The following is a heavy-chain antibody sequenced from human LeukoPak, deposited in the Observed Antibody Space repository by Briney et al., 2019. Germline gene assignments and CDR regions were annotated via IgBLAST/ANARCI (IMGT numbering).Heavy chain of an antibody. J-gene: IGHJ3*02. Sequence: GGSLRLSCAASGFTFSSYEMNWVRQAPGKGLEWVSYISSSGSTIYYADSVKGRFTISRDNAKNSLYLQMNSLRAEDTAVYYCARDNLHAFDIWGQGTMVTVSS. CDR3: ARDNLHAFDI. CDR1: GFTFSSYE. D-gene: IGHD1-14*01. CDR2: ISSSGSTI. V-gene: IGHV3-48*03.